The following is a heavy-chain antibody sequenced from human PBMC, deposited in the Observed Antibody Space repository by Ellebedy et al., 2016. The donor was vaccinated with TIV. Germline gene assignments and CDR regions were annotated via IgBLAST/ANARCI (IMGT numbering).Heavy chain of an antibody. D-gene: IGHD3-10*01. CDR2: ISSSTTYT. Sequence: GESLKISCAASGFTFSSYGMHWVRQAPGKGLEWISYISSSTTYTNYADSVKGRFTISRDNAKNSLYLRMNSLRAEDTAVYYCARDYYGSGSYSSDWGQGTLVTVSS. J-gene: IGHJ4*02. CDR3: ARDYYGSGSYSSD. V-gene: IGHV3-21*05. CDR1: GFTFSSYG.